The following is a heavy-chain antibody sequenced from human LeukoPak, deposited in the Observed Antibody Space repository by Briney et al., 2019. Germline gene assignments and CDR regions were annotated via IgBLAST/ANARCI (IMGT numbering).Heavy chain of an antibody. CDR1: GYTFTSYG. Sequence: GASVKVSCKASGYTFTSYGISWVRQAPGQGLEWMGRINFNSGGTNYAQKFQGRVTMTRDTSISTAYMELSRLRSDDTAVYYCARLRRDTSDAFDMWGQGTMVTVSS. J-gene: IGHJ3*02. V-gene: IGHV1-2*06. D-gene: IGHD5-18*01. CDR3: ARLRRDTSDAFDM. CDR2: INFNSGGT.